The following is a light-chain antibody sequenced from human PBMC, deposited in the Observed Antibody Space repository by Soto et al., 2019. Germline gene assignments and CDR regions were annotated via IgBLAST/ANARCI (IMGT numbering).Light chain of an antibody. CDR1: QGISSY. CDR2: AAS. J-gene: IGKJ2*01. Sequence: DIPLTQSPSFLSASVGDRVTITCRASQGISSYLAWYQQKPGKAPKLLIYAASTLQSGVPSRFSVSGSGTEFTLTISSLQPEDFATYYCQQLNSYPMYTFGQGTKLEIK. CDR3: QQLNSYPMYT. V-gene: IGKV1-9*01.